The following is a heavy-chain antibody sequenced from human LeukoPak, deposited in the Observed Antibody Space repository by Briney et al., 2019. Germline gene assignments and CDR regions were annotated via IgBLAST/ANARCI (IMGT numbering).Heavy chain of an antibody. CDR3: VRARIAARPDEEPDYYYYMDV. D-gene: IGHD6-6*01. Sequence: ASVKVSCKASGGTFSSYAISWVRQAPGQGLEWMGGIIPIFGTANYAQKFQGRVTITTDESTSTAYMELSSLRSEDTAVYYCVRARIAARPDEEPDYYYYMDVWGKGTTVTVSS. J-gene: IGHJ6*03. CDR1: GGTFSSYA. CDR2: IIPIFGTA. V-gene: IGHV1-69*05.